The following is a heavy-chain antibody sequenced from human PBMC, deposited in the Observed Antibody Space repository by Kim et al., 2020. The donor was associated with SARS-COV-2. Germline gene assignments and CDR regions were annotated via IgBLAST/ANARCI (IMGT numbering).Heavy chain of an antibody. CDR2: IYTNSAHT. V-gene: IGHV1-46*01. D-gene: IGHD2-15*01. Sequence: ASVKVSCETSGYSFTTYSIHWVRQAPGQGLEWVGLIYTNSAHTVYAQKFHGRVTISSDTSTSTVYMELTGLRFEDTAVYYCAREDDTPGSLMRDMDVWGQGTTVTVSS. CDR1: GYSFTTYS. CDR3: AREDDTPGSLMRDMDV. J-gene: IGHJ6*02.